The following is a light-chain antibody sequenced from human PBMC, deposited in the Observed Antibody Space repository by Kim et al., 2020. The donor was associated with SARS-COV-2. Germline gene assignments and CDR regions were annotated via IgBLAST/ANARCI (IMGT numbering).Light chain of an antibody. J-gene: IGLJ3*02. CDR2: AKN. V-gene: IGLV3-19*01. Sequence: SSELTQDPAVSVALGQTVRITCQGDSLRSYYATRYQQKPGQAPVLVIYAKNIRPSGIPDRFSGSSSGNTASLTITGAQAEDEADYYCNSRDSSGNHPWVFGGGTKLTVL. CDR3: NSRDSSGNHPWV. CDR1: SLRSYY.